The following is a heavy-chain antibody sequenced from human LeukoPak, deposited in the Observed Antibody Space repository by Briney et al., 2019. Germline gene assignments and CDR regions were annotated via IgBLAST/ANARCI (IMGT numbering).Heavy chain of an antibody. V-gene: IGHV4-38-2*02. CDR2: IYHSGST. CDR1: GYSISSGYY. D-gene: IGHD2-2*01. J-gene: IGHJ4*02. CDR3: ARHGGYCSSTSCRRIFDY. Sequence: NPSGTLSLTCTASGYSISSGYYWGWIRQPPGKGVEWIGSIYHSGSTYYNPSLKSRVTISVDTSKNQFSLKLSSVTAADTAVYYCARHGGYCSSTSCRRIFDYWGQGTLVTVSS.